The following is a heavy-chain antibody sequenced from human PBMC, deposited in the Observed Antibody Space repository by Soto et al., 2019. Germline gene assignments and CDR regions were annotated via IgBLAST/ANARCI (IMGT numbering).Heavy chain of an antibody. D-gene: IGHD3-16*01. CDR2: IKSDGTRT. CDR3: ARDATFGTKGGSFDI. Sequence: GGSLRLSCAASGFTFSRYWMHWVRQAPGKGLVWVSRIKSDGTRTSYADSVKGRFTISRDNSKNTLYLQMNSLRVEDTAVYYCARDATFGTKGGSFDIWGHGTLVTVSS. V-gene: IGHV3-74*01. J-gene: IGHJ3*02. CDR1: GFTFSRYW.